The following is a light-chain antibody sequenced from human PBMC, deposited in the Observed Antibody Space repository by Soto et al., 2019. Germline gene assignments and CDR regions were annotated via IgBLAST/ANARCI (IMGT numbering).Light chain of an antibody. J-gene: IGLJ2*01. Sequence: QPVLTQSPSASASLGDSGKLTCTLSSGHSSYAIAWHQQQPEKGPRYLMKLSSDGSHSKGDGIPDRFSGSSSGAERYLTISSLRSEDEADYYCQTWDTGARVVFGGGTKVTVL. CDR2: LSSDGSH. CDR1: SGHSSYA. V-gene: IGLV4-69*01. CDR3: QTWDTGARVV.